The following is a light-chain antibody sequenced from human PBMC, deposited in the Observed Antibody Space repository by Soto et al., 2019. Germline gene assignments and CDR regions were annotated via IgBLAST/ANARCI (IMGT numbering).Light chain of an antibody. Sequence: DIQMTQSPSSLSASVRDTVTITCRASQNIGSYLNWYQQKPGKAPKLLIYDASNLETGVPSRFSGSGSGTDFTFTISSLQPEEIATYYCKQYDNLPLTVGGGTKVDIK. CDR3: KQYDNLPLT. J-gene: IGKJ4*01. V-gene: IGKV1-33*01. CDR2: DAS. CDR1: QNIGSY.